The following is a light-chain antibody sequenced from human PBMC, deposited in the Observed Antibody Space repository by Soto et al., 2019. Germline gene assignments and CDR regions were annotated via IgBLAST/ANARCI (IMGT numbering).Light chain of an antibody. Sequence: QSALTQPASVSGSPGQSITISCTGSSSDVGGYNYVSWYQQHPGKAPKVMIFDVTSRPSGISTRFSGSESGNTASLTISGLQAEDEADYYCSSYTSSGVVFGGGTKLTVL. CDR3: SSYTSSGVV. J-gene: IGLJ2*01. CDR2: DVT. CDR1: SSDVGGYNY. V-gene: IGLV2-14*03.